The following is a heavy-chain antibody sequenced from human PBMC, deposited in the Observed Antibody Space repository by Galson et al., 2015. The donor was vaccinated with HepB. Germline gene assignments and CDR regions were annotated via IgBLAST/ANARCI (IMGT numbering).Heavy chain of an antibody. D-gene: IGHD6-19*01. J-gene: IGHJ4*02. CDR1: GFTVSSNY. Sequence: SLRLSCAASGFTVSSNYVSWVRQAPGKGLEWVSVIYSGGSTYYADSVKGRFTISRDNSKNTLYLQMNSLRAEDTAVYYCARGAVAGPGYYFDYWGQGTLVTVSS. CDR3: ARGAVAGPGYYFDY. CDR2: IYSGGST. V-gene: IGHV3-53*01.